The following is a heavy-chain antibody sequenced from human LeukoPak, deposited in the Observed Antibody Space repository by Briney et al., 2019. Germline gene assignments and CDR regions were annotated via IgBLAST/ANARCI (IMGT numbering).Heavy chain of an antibody. CDR1: GYTFTGYY. Sequence: AASVKVSCKASGYTFTGYYMHWVRQAPGQGLEWVGWINPNSGGTNYAQKFQGRVTMTRDTSISTAYMELSRLRSDDTAVYYCAKEGNSWYWYFDLWGRGTLVTVSS. D-gene: IGHD6-13*01. CDR2: INPNSGGT. CDR3: AKEGNSWYWYFDL. V-gene: IGHV1-2*02. J-gene: IGHJ2*01.